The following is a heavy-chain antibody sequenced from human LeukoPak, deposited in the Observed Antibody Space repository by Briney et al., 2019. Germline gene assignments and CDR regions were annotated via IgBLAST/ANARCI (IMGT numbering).Heavy chain of an antibody. J-gene: IGHJ4*02. V-gene: IGHV1-69*04. D-gene: IGHD6-6*01. CDR1: GGTFSSYA. CDR3: SFGVSSSAYFDY. Sequence: GASVKVSCKASGGTFSSYAISWVRQAPGQGLEWMGRIIPILGIANYAQKFQGRVTITADESTSTAYMELSSLRSEDTAVYYCSFGVSSSAYFDYWGQGTLVTVSS. CDR2: IIPILGIA.